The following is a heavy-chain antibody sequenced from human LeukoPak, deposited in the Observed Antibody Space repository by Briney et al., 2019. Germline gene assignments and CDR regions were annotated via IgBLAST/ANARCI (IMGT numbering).Heavy chain of an antibody. J-gene: IGHJ6*03. CDR2: ISGSGGHT. CDR1: RITFSSHA. D-gene: IGHD5-24*01. V-gene: IGHV3-23*01. CDR3: AKGGVTTMRDGYNYYYYYMEV. Sequence: GGSLRLSCEAPRITFSSHAMSWVRQAPGKGLQWVSLISGSGGHTYYGDSVKGRFTISRDNSKNTVYLQMSSLRAEDTAIYYCAKGGVTTMRDGYNYYYYYMEVWGRGTTVTVSS.